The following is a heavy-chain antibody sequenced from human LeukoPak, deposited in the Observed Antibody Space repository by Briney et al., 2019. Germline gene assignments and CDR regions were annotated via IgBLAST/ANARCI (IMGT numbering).Heavy chain of an antibody. V-gene: IGHV1-24*01. CDR3: ATDQHNYYDSSGYSV. D-gene: IGHD3-22*01. CDR2: FDPEDGET. Sequence: GASVKVSCKASGYTFTSYDINWVRQATGQGLEWMGGFDPEDGETIYAQKFQGRVTMTEDTSTDTAYMELSSLRSEDTAVYYCATDQHNYYDSSGYSVWGQGTLVTVSS. CDR1: GYTFTSYD. J-gene: IGHJ4*02.